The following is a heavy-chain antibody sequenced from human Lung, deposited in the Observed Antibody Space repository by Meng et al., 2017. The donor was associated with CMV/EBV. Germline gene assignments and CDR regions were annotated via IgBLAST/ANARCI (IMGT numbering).Heavy chain of an antibody. D-gene: IGHD6-13*01. J-gene: IGHJ4*02. V-gene: IGHV1-46*01. CDR1: GYTLTNYY. CDR2: INPSDNTT. Sequence: ASVXVSXKASGYTLTNYYIHWVRQAPGQGLEWTGIINPSDNTTIYAQKFQGRVTMTRDTSTSTVYMELSSLRSDDTALYYCARDLGYSSSWYFQYYFDCWGQGTXVTVSS. CDR3: ARDLGYSSSWYFQYYFDC.